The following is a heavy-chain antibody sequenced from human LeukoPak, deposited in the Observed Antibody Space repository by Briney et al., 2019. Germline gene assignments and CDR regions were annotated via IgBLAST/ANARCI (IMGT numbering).Heavy chain of an antibody. D-gene: IGHD4-17*01. V-gene: IGHV4-38-2*02. CDR1: GYSISSGYY. CDR2: IYHSGST. J-gene: IGHJ4*02. CDR3: ARDDPYGDFKL. Sequence: SETLSLTCTVSGYSISSGYYWCWIRQPPGKGLEWIGSIYHSGSTYYNPSLKSRVTMSLDTSKNQFSLKLSSVTAADTAVYYCARDDPYGDFKLWGQGALVTVSS.